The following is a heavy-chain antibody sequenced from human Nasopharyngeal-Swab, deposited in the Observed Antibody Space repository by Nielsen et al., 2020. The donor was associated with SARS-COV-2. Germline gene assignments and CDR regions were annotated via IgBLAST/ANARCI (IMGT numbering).Heavy chain of an antibody. J-gene: IGHJ6*02. CDR3: ARDGLDYDFWSAYFMDV. D-gene: IGHD3-3*01. Sequence: GGSLRLSCAASGFTFNNYNFNWVRQAPGKGLEWVSSISSSSSYIYYADSVKGRFTISRDNAKNSLYLQMNSLRAEDTAVYYCARDGLDYDFWSAYFMDVRGQGTTVTVSS. V-gene: IGHV3-21*01. CDR2: ISSSSSYI. CDR1: GFTFNNYN.